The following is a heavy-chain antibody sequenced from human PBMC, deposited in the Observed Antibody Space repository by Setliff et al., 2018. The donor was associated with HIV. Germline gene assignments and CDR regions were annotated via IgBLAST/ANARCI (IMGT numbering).Heavy chain of an antibody. V-gene: IGHV4-38-2*01. Sequence: SETLRLSCAASGFTFSSYAMSWIRQPPGKGLEWIGSIYHSGTTYYNPSLKSRVTISVDTSKNQFSLKLSAVTAADTAVYYCARDHVFGSRTGFDPWGPGILVTVSS. D-gene: IGHD3-10*01. J-gene: IGHJ5*02. CDR3: ARDHVFGSRTGFDP. CDR2: IYHSGTT. CDR1: GFTFSSYA.